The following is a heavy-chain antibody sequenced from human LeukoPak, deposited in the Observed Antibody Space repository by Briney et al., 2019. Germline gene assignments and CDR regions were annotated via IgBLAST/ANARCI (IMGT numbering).Heavy chain of an antibody. D-gene: IGHD3-10*01. J-gene: IGHJ5*02. CDR1: GGSISSYY. CDR2: INHSGST. CDR3: ARGSAITMVRGVIRRWFDP. Sequence: SGTLSLTCTVSGGSISSYYWNWIRQPPGKGLEWIGEINHSGSTNYNPSLKSRVTISVDTSKNQFSLKLNSVTAADTAVYYCARGSAITMVRGVIRRWFDPWGQGTLVTVSS. V-gene: IGHV4-34*01.